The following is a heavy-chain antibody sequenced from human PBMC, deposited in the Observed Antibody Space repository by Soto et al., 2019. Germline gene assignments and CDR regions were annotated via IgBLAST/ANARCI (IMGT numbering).Heavy chain of an antibody. V-gene: IGHV3-23*01. CDR1: GFTFSSFA. D-gene: IGHD1-26*01. Sequence: EVQLLESGGGLVQPGGSLRLSCAASGFTFSSFAMNWVRQAPGKGLEWVSGITGGGDSTFYADSVKGRFTISRVQSKNTVYLQMNRRRAEDTAVYYCVKKIAGTTTSGAYWYFDLWGRGTLVTVSS. J-gene: IGHJ2*01. CDR3: VKKIAGTTTSGAYWYFDL. CDR2: ITGGGDST.